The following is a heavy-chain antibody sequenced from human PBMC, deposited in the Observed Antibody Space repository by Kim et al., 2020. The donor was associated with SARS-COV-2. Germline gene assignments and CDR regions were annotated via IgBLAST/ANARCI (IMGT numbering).Heavy chain of an antibody. CDR2: ISYDGSNK. D-gene: IGHD3-3*01. J-gene: IGHJ6*01. Sequence: GGSLRLSCAASGFTFSSYGMHWVRQAPGKGLEWVAVISYDGSNKYYADSVKGRFTISRDNSKNTLYLQMNSLRAEDTAVYYCAKDQGRITIFGVVNYGM. V-gene: IGHV3-30*18. CDR1: GFTFSSYG. CDR3: AKDQGRITIFGVVNYGM.